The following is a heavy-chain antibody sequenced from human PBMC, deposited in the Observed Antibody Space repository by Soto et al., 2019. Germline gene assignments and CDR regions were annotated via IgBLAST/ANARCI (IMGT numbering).Heavy chain of an antibody. D-gene: IGHD3-10*01. CDR2: ISGSGGST. V-gene: IGHV3-23*01. J-gene: IGHJ4*02. CDR3: VKDQRGQRGVSIDY. Sequence: PGGSLRLSCAASGFTFSSYAMSWVRQAPGKGLEWVSAISGSGGSTYYADSVKGRFTISRDNSKNTLYLQMSSLRAEDTAVYYCVKDQRGQRGVSIDYWGQGTLVTVSS. CDR1: GFTFSSYA.